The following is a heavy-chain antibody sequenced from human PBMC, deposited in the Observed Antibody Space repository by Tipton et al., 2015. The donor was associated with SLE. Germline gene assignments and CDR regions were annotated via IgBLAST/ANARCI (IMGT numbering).Heavy chain of an antibody. Sequence: TLSLTCALSGGSFSRYYWTWIRQSPGKGLEWIGEVSHSGDTNYTPSLKSRVSISVDTSKNLFFLKLTPVTAADTAVYFCARGFGYYYNYLDVWGKGTTVIVSS. J-gene: IGHJ6*03. D-gene: IGHD3-10*01. CDR3: ARGFGYYYNYLDV. CDR1: GGSFSRYY. CDR2: VSHSGDT. V-gene: IGHV4-34*01.